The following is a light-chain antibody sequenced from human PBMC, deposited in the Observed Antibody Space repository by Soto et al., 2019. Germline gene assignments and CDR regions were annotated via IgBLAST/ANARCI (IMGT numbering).Light chain of an antibody. V-gene: IGKV4-1*01. CDR3: QQYYSIPHT. CDR2: WAS. Sequence: DIVMTQSPDSLAVSLGERVTINCKTSQTVLYSSNNKNYLAWYQQNPGQPPKLLIYWASTRESGVPDRFSGSGSGTDFTLTISSLQAEDVAVYYCQQYYSIPHTFGQGTKLEIK. J-gene: IGKJ2*01. CDR1: QTVLYSSNNKNY.